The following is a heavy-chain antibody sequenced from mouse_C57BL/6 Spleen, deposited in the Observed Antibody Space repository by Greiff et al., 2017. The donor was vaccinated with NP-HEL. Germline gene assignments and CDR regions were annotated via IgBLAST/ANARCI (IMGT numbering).Heavy chain of an antibody. D-gene: IGHD2-3*01. Sequence: EVKLMESGGDLVKPGGSLKLSCAASGFTFSSYGMSWVRQTPDKRLEWVATISSGGSYTYYPDSVKGRFTISRDNAKNTLYLQMSSLKSEDTAMYYCARQMMVNFDYWGQGTTLTVSS. J-gene: IGHJ2*01. CDR2: ISSGGSYT. CDR3: ARQMMVNFDY. CDR1: GFTFSSYG. V-gene: IGHV5-6*01.